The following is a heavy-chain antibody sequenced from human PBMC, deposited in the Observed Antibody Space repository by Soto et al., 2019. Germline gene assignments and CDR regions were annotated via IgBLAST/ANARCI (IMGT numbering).Heavy chain of an antibody. D-gene: IGHD2-2*01. CDR3: ARAGLDGSSTRGLDF. V-gene: IGHV5-51*03. J-gene: IGHJ4*02. CDR2: IFPGDSDT. Sequence: EVQLVQSGAEVKKPGESLKISCKGSGYSFTNYWVGWVRQVPGKGLEWMGLIFPGDSDTRYSPSFQGQVTISADKSISTAFLQWSSLKASDTAMYYCARAGLDGSSTRGLDFWGRGTLVTVSS. CDR1: GYSFTNYW.